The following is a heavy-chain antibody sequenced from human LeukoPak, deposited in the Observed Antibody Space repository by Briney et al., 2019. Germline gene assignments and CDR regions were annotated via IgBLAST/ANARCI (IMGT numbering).Heavy chain of an antibody. D-gene: IGHD3-22*01. CDR1: GGSISSSSYY. Sequence: SETLSLTCTVSGGSISSSSYYWGRIRQPPGKGLEWIGSIYYGGSTYYNPSLKSRVTISVDTSKNQFSLKLSSVTAADTAVCYCARHTWDYYDSSGSPYYFDYWGQGTLVTVSS. CDR2: IYYGGST. V-gene: IGHV4-39*01. J-gene: IGHJ4*02. CDR3: ARHTWDYYDSSGSPYYFDY.